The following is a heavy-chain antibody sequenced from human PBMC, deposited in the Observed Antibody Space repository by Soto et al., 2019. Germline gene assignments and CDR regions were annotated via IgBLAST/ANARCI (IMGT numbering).Heavy chain of an antibody. J-gene: IGHJ2*01. CDR2: IYYSGST. D-gene: IGHD2-15*01. CDR3: AGYCSGGSCHSEGDWYFDL. V-gene: IGHV4-59*08. CDR1: GGSISSYY. Sequence: QVQLQESGPGLVKPSETLSLTCTVSGGSISSYYWSWIRQPPGKGLEWIGYIYYSGSTNYNPSLMRRLTTSVDTAQNPFPLKLSAVTAADTAVYYCAGYCSGGSCHSEGDWYFDLWGRDTLVTVSS.